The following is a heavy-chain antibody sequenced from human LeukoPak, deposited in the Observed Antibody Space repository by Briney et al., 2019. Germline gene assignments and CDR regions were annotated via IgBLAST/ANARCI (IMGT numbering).Heavy chain of an antibody. D-gene: IGHD3-3*01. V-gene: IGHV3-7*01. CDR1: GFTFSSYW. CDR3: ARYDFWSGYSGRYYYYYGMDV. Sequence: GGSLRLSCGASGFTFSSYWMSWVRQAPGKGREWVANIKQDGSEKYYVDSVKGRFTISRDNAKNSLYLQMNSLSVEDTAVYYCARYDFWSGYSGRYYYYYGMDVWGQGTTVTVSS. J-gene: IGHJ6*02. CDR2: IKQDGSEK.